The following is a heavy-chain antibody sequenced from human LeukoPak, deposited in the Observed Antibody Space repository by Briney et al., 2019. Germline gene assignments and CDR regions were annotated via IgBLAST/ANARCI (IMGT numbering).Heavy chain of an antibody. CDR3: ARGPRYNWNSNYFPFDY. Sequence: GGSLRLSCAASGFTFSSYEMNWVRQAPGKGLEWVSYISSSGSTIHYADSVKGRFTISRDNAKNSLYLQMNSLRVEDTAVYYCARGPRYNWNSNYFPFDYWGQGTLVTVSS. CDR1: GFTFSSYE. CDR2: ISSSGSTI. V-gene: IGHV3-48*03. J-gene: IGHJ4*02. D-gene: IGHD1-7*01.